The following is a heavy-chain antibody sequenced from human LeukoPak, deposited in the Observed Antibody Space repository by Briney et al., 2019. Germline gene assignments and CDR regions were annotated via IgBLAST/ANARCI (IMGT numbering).Heavy chain of an antibody. V-gene: IGHV4-4*07. D-gene: IGHD3-10*01. CDR3: ARVRSYYGSVTGKSYYFDY. Sequence: PSETLSLTCTVSGGFISNYYWTWIRQPAGKGLEWIGRIYTNGNTNYNPSLKSRVTMSVDTSKNQFSLKLSSVTAADTAVYYCARVRSYYGSVTGKSYYFDYWGQGTLVTVSS. J-gene: IGHJ4*02. CDR1: GGFISNYY. CDR2: IYTNGNT.